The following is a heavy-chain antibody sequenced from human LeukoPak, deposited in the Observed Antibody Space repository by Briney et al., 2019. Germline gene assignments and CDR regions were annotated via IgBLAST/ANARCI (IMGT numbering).Heavy chain of an antibody. V-gene: IGHV1-18*01. CDR2: ISAYNGNT. Sequence: ASVKVSCKASGYTFTSYGISWVRQAPGQGLEWMGWISAYNGNTNYAQKLQGRVTMTRDTSTSTVYMELSSLRSEDTAVYYCARSCSGGSCAGTKYDAFDIWGQGTMVTVSS. CDR1: GYTFTSYG. D-gene: IGHD2-15*01. CDR3: ARSCSGGSCAGTKYDAFDI. J-gene: IGHJ3*02.